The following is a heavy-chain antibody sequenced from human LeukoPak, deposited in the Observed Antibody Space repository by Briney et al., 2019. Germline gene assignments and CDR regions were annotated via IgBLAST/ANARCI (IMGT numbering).Heavy chain of an antibody. CDR3: ARVDSNNWYDSRGYFDY. Sequence: NPSETLSLTCAVYGGSFSGYYWSWLRQPPGKGLEWVAYIYYSGSTNYNPSLKSRVTISVDTSKHQFPLTLSSVTAADTAVYYCARVDSNNWYDSRGYFDYWGQGTLVTVSS. V-gene: IGHV4-59*01. D-gene: IGHD6-13*01. CDR2: IYYSGST. J-gene: IGHJ4*02. CDR1: GGSFSGYY.